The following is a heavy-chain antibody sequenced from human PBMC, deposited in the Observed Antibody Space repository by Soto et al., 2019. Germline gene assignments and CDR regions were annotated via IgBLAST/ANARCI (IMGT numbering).Heavy chain of an antibody. D-gene: IGHD3-9*01. CDR1: GGPLSSSSYS. J-gene: IGHJ6*03. Sequence: SGTLPLPSTLSGGPLSSSSYSWGWIRQPPGKGLEWIGSIYYSGSTYYNPSLKSRVTISVDTSKNQFSLKLSSVTAADTAVCYCATTRDILTGYYTHYYMDVWGKGTTVTVSS. CDR3: ATTRDILTGYYTHYYMDV. V-gene: IGHV4-39*01. CDR2: IYYSGST.